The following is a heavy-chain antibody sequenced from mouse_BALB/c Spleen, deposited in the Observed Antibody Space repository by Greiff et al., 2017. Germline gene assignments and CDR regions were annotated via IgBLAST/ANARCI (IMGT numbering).Heavy chain of an antibody. CDR1: GFTFSSYG. D-gene: IGHD2-4*01. Sequence: EVKLVESGAGLVQPGGSLKLSCAASGFTFSSYGMTWVRQTPDKRLELVATINSNGGSTYYPDSVKGRVTISRDNAKNTLYLQMSSLKSEDSAMYYCARVMITGAMDYWGQGTSVTVSS. CDR3: ARVMITGAMDY. J-gene: IGHJ4*01. V-gene: IGHV5-6-3*01. CDR2: INSNGGST.